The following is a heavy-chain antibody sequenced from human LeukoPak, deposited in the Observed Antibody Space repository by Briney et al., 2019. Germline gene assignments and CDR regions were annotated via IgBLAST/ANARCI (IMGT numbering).Heavy chain of an antibody. Sequence: GRTLRLSCAASEFIFSNYDMHWVRQAPGKGPEWVTLIRYDGRSEYYSAYMQGRFTVSRDNSKNNLYLNMNNLRPEDTAVYYCARTRLGTSTSFYFDLWGQGTLVTVSS. CDR2: IRYDGRSE. CDR1: EFIFSNYD. D-gene: IGHD1-26*01. V-gene: IGHV3-30*02. CDR3: ARTRLGTSTSFYFDL. J-gene: IGHJ4*02.